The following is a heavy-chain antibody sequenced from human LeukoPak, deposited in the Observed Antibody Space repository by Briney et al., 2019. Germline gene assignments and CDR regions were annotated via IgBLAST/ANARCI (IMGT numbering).Heavy chain of an antibody. D-gene: IGHD3-22*01. J-gene: IGHJ4*02. V-gene: IGHV1-8*01. Sequence: GASVKVSCKASAYTFTSYDINWVRQATGQGLEWMGWMNPNSGNTGYAQKFQGRVTMTRNTSISTAYMELSSQRSEDTAVYYCARGTGDTMIVVVIDYWGQGTLVTVSS. CDR2: MNPNSGNT. CDR3: ARGTGDTMIVVVIDY. CDR1: AYTFTSYD.